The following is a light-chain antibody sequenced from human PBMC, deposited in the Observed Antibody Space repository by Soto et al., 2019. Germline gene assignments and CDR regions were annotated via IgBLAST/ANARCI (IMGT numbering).Light chain of an antibody. CDR3: HHYATSSRT. CDR2: GAS. Sequence: EIVLTQSPGTLSLSPGERATLSCRASQSVSNNYLAWYQQKPGQAPRLLIYGASNRATGIPDRFSGSGSGTDFTLTISRLEPEDFAVYYCHHYATSSRTFGQGTKVDIK. CDR1: QSVSNNY. J-gene: IGKJ1*01. V-gene: IGKV3-20*01.